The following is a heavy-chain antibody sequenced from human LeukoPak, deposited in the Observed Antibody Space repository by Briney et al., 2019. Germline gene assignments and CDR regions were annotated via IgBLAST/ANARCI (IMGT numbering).Heavy chain of an antibody. CDR2: IYYSGST. D-gene: IGHD6-13*01. Sequence: SETLSLTCAVYGGSFSGYYWSWIRQPPGKGLEWIGYIYYSGSTYDNPSLKSRVTISRDTSKNQFSLKLSSVTAADTAVYYCARVLTYSSSSVSAFDIWGQGTMVTVSS. J-gene: IGHJ3*02. V-gene: IGHV4-59*01. CDR1: GGSFSGYY. CDR3: ARVLTYSSSSVSAFDI.